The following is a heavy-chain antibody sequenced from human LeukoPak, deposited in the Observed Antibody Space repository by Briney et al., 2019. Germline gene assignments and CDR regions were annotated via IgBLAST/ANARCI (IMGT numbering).Heavy chain of an antibody. CDR1: GFTFSNYV. J-gene: IGHJ4*02. CDR3: AKDSWRDQLPFSFDY. Sequence: GGSLRLSRAASGFTFSNYVMSWVRQAPGEGLEWVSGISGGGGRTFYADSVKGRFTISRDNSKNTLYLQMNSLRAEDAALYYCAKDSWRDQLPFSFDYWGQGTLVTVSS. CDR2: ISGGGGRT. D-gene: IGHD2-2*01. V-gene: IGHV3-23*01.